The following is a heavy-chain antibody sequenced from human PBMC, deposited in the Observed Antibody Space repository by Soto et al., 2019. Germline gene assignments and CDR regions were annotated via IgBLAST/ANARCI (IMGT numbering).Heavy chain of an antibody. CDR3: ARHRRTTGAKFYFDN. Sequence: QVQLQESGPGLVKPSETLSLTCTVSGGSINSYCWGWIRQPPGKGLEWIAYIFDSGNANYNPSLKSRVTISVDTSQNQFSLKLTSVTAADTAVYYCARHRRTTGAKFYFDNWGQGALVTVSS. V-gene: IGHV4-59*08. CDR1: GGSINSYC. D-gene: IGHD4-4*01. CDR2: IFDSGNA. J-gene: IGHJ4*02.